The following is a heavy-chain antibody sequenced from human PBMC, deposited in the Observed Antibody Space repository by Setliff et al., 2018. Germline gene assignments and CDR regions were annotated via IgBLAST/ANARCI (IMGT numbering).Heavy chain of an antibody. CDR3: IRDTSGRDAFDI. CDR2: IKEDGSEK. J-gene: IGHJ3*02. CDR1: GFTFSDNG. Sequence: PGGSLRLSCEASGFTFSDNGMAWVRQSPGKGLEWVANIKEDGSEKYYVDSVKGRFTISRDNSQNTMYLQMNSLRAEDTAVYYCIRDTSGRDAFDIWGQGTMVTVSS. V-gene: IGHV3-7*03. D-gene: IGHD6-19*01.